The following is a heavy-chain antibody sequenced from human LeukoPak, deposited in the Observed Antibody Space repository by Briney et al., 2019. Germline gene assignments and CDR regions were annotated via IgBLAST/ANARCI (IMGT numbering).Heavy chain of an antibody. CDR3: ARVGYYESSGYYEY. D-gene: IGHD3-22*01. CDR2: INPNSGGT. J-gene: IGHJ4*02. Sequence: ASVKVSCRVSGYTLTDYYMHWVRQAPGQGLEWMGRINPNSGGTNYAQKFQGRITMTRDTSISTVYMELSRLRSDDTAVYYCARVGYYESSGYYEYWGQGTLVIVSS. V-gene: IGHV1-2*06. CDR1: GYTLTDYY.